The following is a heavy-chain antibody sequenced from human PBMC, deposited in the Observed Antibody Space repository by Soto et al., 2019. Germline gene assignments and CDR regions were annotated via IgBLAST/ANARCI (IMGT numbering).Heavy chain of an antibody. CDR1: RVTFWSSG. V-gene: IGHV3-74*01. J-gene: IGHJ6*02. CDR3: ARFPVLPSLPVSRGYYYYGLDV. Sequence: PSGSLGLACAASRVTFWSSGMHGFCKAPGKGLVWVSRINSDGSSTSYADSVKGRFTISRDNAKNTLYLQMNSLRAEDTAVYYCARFPVLPSLPVSRGYYYYGLDVWGQGPTVTVSS. D-gene: IGHD3-10*01. CDR2: INSDGSST.